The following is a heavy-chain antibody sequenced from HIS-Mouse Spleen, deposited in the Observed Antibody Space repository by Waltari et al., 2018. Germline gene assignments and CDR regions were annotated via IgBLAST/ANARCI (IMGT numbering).Heavy chain of an antibody. CDR1: GFSLSTSGMC. CDR2: IDLDDDK. Sequence: QFTLRESGPSLVKPTQTPTLPCTFSGFSLSTSGMCVSWIRQPPGKALEWLARIDLDDDKYYSTSLKTRLTISNDTSKNQVVLTMTNMDPVDTATYYCARIAEGYSSGWYAFDYWGQGTLVTVSS. V-gene: IGHV2-70*15. J-gene: IGHJ4*02. CDR3: ARIAEGYSSGWYAFDY. D-gene: IGHD6-19*01.